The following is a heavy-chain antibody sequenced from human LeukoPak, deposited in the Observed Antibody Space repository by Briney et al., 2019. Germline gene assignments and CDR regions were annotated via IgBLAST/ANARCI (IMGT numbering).Heavy chain of an antibody. J-gene: IGHJ3*02. CDR3: ARGINYGDYPDAFDI. V-gene: IGHV4-59*01. D-gene: IGHD4-17*01. CDR2: IYYSGST. Sequence: SETLSLTCTVSGGSISSYHWSWIRQPPGKGLEWIGYIYYSGSTNYNPSLKSRVTISVDTSKNQFSLKLSSVTAADTAVYYCARGINYGDYPDAFDIWGQGTMVTVSS. CDR1: GGSISSYH.